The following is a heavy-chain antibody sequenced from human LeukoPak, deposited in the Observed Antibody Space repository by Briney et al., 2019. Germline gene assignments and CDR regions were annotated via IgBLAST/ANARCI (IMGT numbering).Heavy chain of an antibody. CDR2: ISAYNGNT. V-gene: IGHV1-18*01. CDR3: ARAAYSWRSHYYFDY. J-gene: IGHJ4*02. D-gene: IGHD1-26*01. Sequence: GASVKVSCKASGYTFTSYGLSWVRQAPGQGLEWMGWISAYNGNTNYAQKLQGRVTLTTDTSTSTAYMELRSLRSDDTAVYYCARAAYSWRSHYYFDYWGQGTLVTVSS. CDR1: GYTFTSYG.